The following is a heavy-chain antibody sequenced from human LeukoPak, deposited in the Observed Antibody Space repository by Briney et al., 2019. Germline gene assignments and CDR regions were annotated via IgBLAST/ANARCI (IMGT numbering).Heavy chain of an antibody. CDR2: IYYSGST. J-gene: IGHJ1*01. CDR3: ARHGYSSRGTSEYFQH. D-gene: IGHD6-19*01. Sequence: PSETLSLTCTVSGGSISSSSYYWGWIRQPPGKGLEWIGSIYYSGSTYYNPSLKSRVTISVDTSKNQFSLKLSSVTAADTAVYYCARHGYSSRGTSEYFQHWGQGTLVTVSS. CDR1: GGSISSSSYY. V-gene: IGHV4-39*01.